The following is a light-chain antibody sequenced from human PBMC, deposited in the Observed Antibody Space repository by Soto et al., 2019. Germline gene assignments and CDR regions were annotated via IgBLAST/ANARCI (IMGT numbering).Light chain of an antibody. J-gene: IGKJ1*01. CDR1: QSVSLS. CDR2: DAS. CDR3: QGRTGWPPWT. V-gene: IGKV3-11*01. Sequence: EIVLTQSPATLSLSPGGRATLSCRASQSVSLSLAWYQQKPGQAPRLLIYDASKRASGFPARFSGSGSGTDFTLTISGLEPEDLTVSYCQGRTGWPPWTFGQGTKVEIE.